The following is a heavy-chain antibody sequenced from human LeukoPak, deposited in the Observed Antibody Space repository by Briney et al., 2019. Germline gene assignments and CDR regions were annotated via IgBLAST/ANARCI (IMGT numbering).Heavy chain of an antibody. D-gene: IGHD3-3*01. Sequence: SETLSLTCAVYGGSFSGYYWSWIRQPPGKGLEWIGEINHSGSTNYNPSLKSRVTISVDTSKNQSSLKLSSVTAADTAVYYCAGQVVKITIFGVVKAAFDYWGQGTLVTVSS. J-gene: IGHJ4*02. CDR3: AGQVVKITIFGVVKAAFDY. CDR1: GGSFSGYY. V-gene: IGHV4-34*01. CDR2: INHSGST.